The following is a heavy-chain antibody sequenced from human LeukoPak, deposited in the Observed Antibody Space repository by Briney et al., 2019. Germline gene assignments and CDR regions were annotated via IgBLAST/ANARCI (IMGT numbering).Heavy chain of an antibody. Sequence: GASVKVSCKASGYTITSYDINWVRQATGQGLEWMGWINTNTGNPTYAQGFTGRFVFSLDTSVSTAYLQISSLKAEDTAVYYCARDYYSGSYLVDYWGQGTLVTVSS. CDR2: INTNTGNP. CDR3: ARDYYSGSYLVDY. V-gene: IGHV7-4-1*02. D-gene: IGHD1-26*01. CDR1: GYTITSYD. J-gene: IGHJ4*02.